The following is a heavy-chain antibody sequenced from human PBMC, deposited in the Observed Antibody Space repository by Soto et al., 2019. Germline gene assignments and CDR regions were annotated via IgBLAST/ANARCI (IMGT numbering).Heavy chain of an antibody. CDR2: IYYSGST. J-gene: IGHJ4*02. V-gene: IGHV4-39*01. Sequence: SETLSLTCTVSGGSISSSSYYWGWIRQPPGKGLEWIGSIYYSGSTYYNPSLKSRVTISVDTSKNQFSLKLSSVTAADTAVYYCASSGYCSGGRCYPYYFDYWGQGTLVTVS. CDR1: GGSISSSSYY. CDR3: ASSGYCSGGRCYPYYFDY. D-gene: IGHD2-15*01.